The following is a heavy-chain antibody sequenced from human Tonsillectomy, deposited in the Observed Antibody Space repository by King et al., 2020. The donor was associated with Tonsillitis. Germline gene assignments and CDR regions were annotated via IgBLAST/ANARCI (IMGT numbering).Heavy chain of an antibody. CDR1: GFTFGDYA. Sequence: VQLVESGGGLVQPGRSLRLSCTASGFTFGDYAMSWVRQAPGKGLEWVGFIRSKAYGGTTEYAASVKGRFTISRDDSKSIAYLQMNSLKTEDTAVYYCTRVLTVTPSFDYWGQGTLVTVSS. V-gene: IGHV3-49*04. D-gene: IGHD4-17*01. J-gene: IGHJ4*02. CDR3: TRVLTVTPSFDY. CDR2: IRSKAYGGTT.